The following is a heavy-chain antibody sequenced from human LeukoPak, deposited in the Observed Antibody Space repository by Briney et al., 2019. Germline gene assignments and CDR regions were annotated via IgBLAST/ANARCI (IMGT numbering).Heavy chain of an antibody. CDR2: IWYDETNK. J-gene: IGHJ4*02. D-gene: IGHD4-17*01. CDR3: ARGPYGDNADY. Sequence: PWGSLILSCAASGFTFRNYAMHWVRQAPGKGLEWVAVIWYDETNKYYADSVKGRFTISRDNAKNTLYLQMNSLRAEDTAVYYCARGPYGDNADYWGQGTLVTVSS. V-gene: IGHV3-33*01. CDR1: GFTFRNYA.